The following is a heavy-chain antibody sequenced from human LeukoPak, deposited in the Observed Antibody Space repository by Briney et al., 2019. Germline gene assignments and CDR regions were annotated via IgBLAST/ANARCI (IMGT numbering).Heavy chain of an antibody. CDR2: INQDGSEI. D-gene: IGHD3-22*01. Sequence: GGSLRLSCAASGFTFSNYWMSWVRQAPGKGLEWLANINQDGSEIYYVDSVKGRFTIPRDNGKNSLYLQINSLRADDTAVYYCARDQGSMIVVRPTNWFFDLWGRGTLVTVSS. CDR3: ARDQGSMIVVRPTNWFFDL. CDR1: GFTFSNYW. J-gene: IGHJ2*01. V-gene: IGHV3-7*01.